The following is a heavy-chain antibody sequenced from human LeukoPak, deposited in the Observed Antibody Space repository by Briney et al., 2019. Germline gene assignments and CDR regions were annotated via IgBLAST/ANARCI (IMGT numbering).Heavy chain of an antibody. Sequence: SETLSLTCSVSAGSISSSSYYWGWIRQPPGKGLEWIGSIYYSGRTYYNPSLKSRVSISVDTSKNQFSLKLTSVTAADTAVYYCARAPEYGLYYFDYWGQGTLVTVSS. J-gene: IGHJ4*02. CDR2: IYYSGRT. CDR3: ARAPEYGLYYFDY. V-gene: IGHV4-39*07. D-gene: IGHD1-14*01. CDR1: AGSISSSSYY.